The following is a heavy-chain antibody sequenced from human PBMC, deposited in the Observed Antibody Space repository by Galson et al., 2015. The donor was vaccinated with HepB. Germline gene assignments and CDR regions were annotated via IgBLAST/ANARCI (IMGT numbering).Heavy chain of an antibody. V-gene: IGHV1-18*01. CDR3: ARVRGRVVYYYMDV. J-gene: IGHJ6*03. Sequence: SVKVSCKASGYTFTSYGISWVRQAPGQGLEWMGWISAYNGNTNYAQKLQGRVTMTTDTSTSTAYMELRSLRSDDTAVYYCARVRGRVVYYYMDVWGKGTTVTVSS. CDR1: GYTFTSYG. D-gene: IGHD2-15*01. CDR2: ISAYNGNT.